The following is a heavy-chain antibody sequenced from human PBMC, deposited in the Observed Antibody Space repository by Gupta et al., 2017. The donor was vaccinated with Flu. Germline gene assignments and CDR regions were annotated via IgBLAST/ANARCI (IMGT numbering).Heavy chain of an antibody. CDR1: GFTFSAYS. J-gene: IGHJ4*02. V-gene: IGHV3-11*01. CDR2: ISSSGSTI. D-gene: IGHD6-6*01. CDR3: AIFSSSAGYFDY. Sequence: QLVESGGGLVKPGGSLRLSCSASGFTFSAYSMTWLRQAPGKGPEWVSYISSSGSTIYYADSVKGRFTISRDNAKNSLYLQMNSVGAEDTAVYYCAIFSSSAGYFDYWGQGTLVTVSS.